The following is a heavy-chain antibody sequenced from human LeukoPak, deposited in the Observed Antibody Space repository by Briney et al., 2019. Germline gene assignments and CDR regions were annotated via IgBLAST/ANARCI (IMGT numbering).Heavy chain of an antibody. Sequence: PGGSLRLSSAASGFAISNFWMHWVRQAPGKGLVWVARIRYDGGVTMYADSVKGRFIISRDNAKNTLYLQMDSLRVEDTAVYYCVRDDYLSYWGQGALVTVSS. CDR1: GFAISNFW. V-gene: IGHV3-74*03. CDR2: IRYDGGVT. D-gene: IGHD4-17*01. CDR3: VRDDYLSY. J-gene: IGHJ4*02.